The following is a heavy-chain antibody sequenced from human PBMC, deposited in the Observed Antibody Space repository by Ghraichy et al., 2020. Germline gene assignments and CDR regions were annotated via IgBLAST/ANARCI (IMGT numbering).Heavy chain of an antibody. V-gene: IGHV4-59*01. CDR2: IYYSGST. J-gene: IGHJ4*02. CDR3: ARGDYDGFYFDY. Sequence: SETLSLTCTVSGGSISSYYWSWIRQPPGKGLEWIGYIYYSGSTSYNPSLESRVTISVDTSKNQFSLKLSSVTAADTAVYYCARGDYDGFYFDYWGQGTLVTVSS. D-gene: IGHD4-23*01. CDR1: GGSISSYY.